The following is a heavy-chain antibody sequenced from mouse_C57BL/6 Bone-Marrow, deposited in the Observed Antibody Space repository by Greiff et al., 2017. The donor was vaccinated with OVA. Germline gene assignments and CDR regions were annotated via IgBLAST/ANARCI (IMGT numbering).Heavy chain of an antibody. J-gene: IGHJ3*01. D-gene: IGHD2-4*01. CDR1: GFTFTDYY. Sequence: VKLVESGGGLVQPGGSLSLSCAASGFTFTDYYMSWVRQPPGKALEWLGFIRNKANGYTTEYSASVKGRFTISRDNSQSILYLQMNALRAEDSATYYCARYDYDAFAYWGQGTLVTVSA. CDR3: ARYDYDAFAY. V-gene: IGHV7-3*01. CDR2: IRNKANGYTT.